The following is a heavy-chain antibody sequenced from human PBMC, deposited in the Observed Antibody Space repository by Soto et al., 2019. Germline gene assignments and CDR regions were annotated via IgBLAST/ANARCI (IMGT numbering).Heavy chain of an antibody. J-gene: IGHJ4*02. Sequence: PSETLSLTCTVPGDSVSSGSYYWSWIRQPPGKGLEWIGYIYYSGSTNYNPSLKSRVTISVDTSKNQFSLKVSSVTAADTAVYYCSRRSYYGSGSIFDYWRQGALVTVSS. CDR2: IYYSGST. D-gene: IGHD3-10*01. CDR1: GDSVSSGSYY. CDR3: SRRSYYGSGSIFDY. V-gene: IGHV4-61*01.